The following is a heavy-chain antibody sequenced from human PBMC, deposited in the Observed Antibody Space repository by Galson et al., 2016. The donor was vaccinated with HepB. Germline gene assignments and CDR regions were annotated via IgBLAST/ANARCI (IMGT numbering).Heavy chain of an antibody. D-gene: IGHD1-14*01. Sequence: SLRLSCAASGFSFSDYYMTWIRQAPGKGLECISYISNRGDTTNYADSVKGRFTISRDNAKNSVCLQLPSLRDEDTAVYYCARDRVKCLENRTLLWFDPLGQGTLVTVSS. V-gene: IGHV3-11*01. J-gene: IGHJ5*02. CDR1: GFSFSDYY. CDR2: ISNRGDTT. CDR3: ARDRVKCLENRTLLWFDP.